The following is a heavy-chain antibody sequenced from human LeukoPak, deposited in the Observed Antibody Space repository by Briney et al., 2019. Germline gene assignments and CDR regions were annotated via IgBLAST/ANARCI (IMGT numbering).Heavy chain of an antibody. CDR2: IWYDGSNK. D-gene: IGHD4-17*01. CDR3: ARDGMGLYGAYYYYYGMDV. Sequence: AGSLTLSGAASGFTLSSYGMHWVRQAKGQGLKWVVVIWYDGSNKYYAASVKGRFPISRDNSKNTLYLQMNSLRAEDTAVYYCARDGMGLYGAYYYYYGMDVWGQGTTVTVSS. V-gene: IGHV3-33*01. CDR1: GFTLSSYG. J-gene: IGHJ6*02.